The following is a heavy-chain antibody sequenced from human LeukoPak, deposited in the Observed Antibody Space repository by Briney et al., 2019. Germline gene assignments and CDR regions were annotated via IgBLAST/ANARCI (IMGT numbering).Heavy chain of an antibody. CDR2: ISYDGSNK. D-gene: IGHD3-22*01. V-gene: IGHV3-30*04. CDR3: ARESQMRWLNYFDY. CDR1: GFTFSSYA. J-gene: IGHJ4*02. Sequence: PGGSLRLSCAASGFTFSSYAMHWVRQAPGKGLEWVAVISYDGSNKYYADSVKGRFTISRDNSKNTLYLQMNSLRAEDTAVYYCARESQMRWLNYFDYWGQGTLVTVSS.